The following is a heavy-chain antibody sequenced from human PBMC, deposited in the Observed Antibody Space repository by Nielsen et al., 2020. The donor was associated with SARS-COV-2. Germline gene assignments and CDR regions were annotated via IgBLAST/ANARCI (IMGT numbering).Heavy chain of an antibody. J-gene: IGHJ6*02. CDR3: AKDRSEAAAGTRGYYYYGMDV. CDR1: GFTFDDYA. D-gene: IGHD6-13*01. V-gene: IGHV3-9*01. CDR2: ISWNSGSI. Sequence: SLRLSCAASGFTFDDYAMHWVRQAPGKGLEWVPGISWNSGSIGYADSVKGRFTISRDNAKNSLYLQMNSLRAEDTALYYCAKDRSEAAAGTRGYYYYGMDVWGQGTTVTVSS.